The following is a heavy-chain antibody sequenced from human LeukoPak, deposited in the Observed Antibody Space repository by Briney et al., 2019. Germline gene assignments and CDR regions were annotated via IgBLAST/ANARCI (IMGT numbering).Heavy chain of an antibody. V-gene: IGHV4-59*11. D-gene: IGHD4-17*01. J-gene: IGHJ3*02. Sequence: SETLSLTCAVAGDSFSSHYWTWIRQSPGTGLEWIGYISHIARTNYNPSLKSRVTISIDTSKNQFSLKLRSVTAADTAVYYCARDLVTVTKGFDIWGQGTMVSVSS. CDR1: GDSFSSHY. CDR2: ISHIART. CDR3: ARDLVTVTKGFDI.